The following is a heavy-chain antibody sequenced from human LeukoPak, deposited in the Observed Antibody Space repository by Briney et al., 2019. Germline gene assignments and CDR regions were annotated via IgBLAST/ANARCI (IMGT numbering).Heavy chain of an antibody. J-gene: IGHJ6*02. V-gene: IGHV3-30-3*01. D-gene: IGHD3-10*01. CDR3: ARDEEAGGLDV. Sequence: GGSLRLSCAASGFTFLAYSMHWVRQAPGKGLEWVAVMSYDETKKYYADSVKGRFTVSRDNSKNTLYLEMDSLTDDDTAVYYCARDEEAGGLDVWGQGTTVTVSS. CDR1: GFTFLAYS. CDR2: MSYDETKK.